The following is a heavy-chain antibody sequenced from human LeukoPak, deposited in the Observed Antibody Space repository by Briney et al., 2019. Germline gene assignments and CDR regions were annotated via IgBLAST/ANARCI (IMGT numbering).Heavy chain of an antibody. CDR3: ARDRKYQLPSLPLDY. V-gene: IGHV3-7*01. Sequence: GRSLRLSCAASGFTFSSYWMSWVRQAPGKGLEWVANIKQDGSEKYYVDSVKGRFTISRDNAKNSLYLQMNSLRAEDTAVYYCARDRKYQLPSLPLDYWGQGTLVTVSS. CDR2: IKQDGSEK. J-gene: IGHJ4*02. CDR1: GFTFSSYW. D-gene: IGHD2-2*01.